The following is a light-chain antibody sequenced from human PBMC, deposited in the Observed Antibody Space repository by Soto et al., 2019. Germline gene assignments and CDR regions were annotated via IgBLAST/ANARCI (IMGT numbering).Light chain of an antibody. CDR1: QTISSW. J-gene: IGKJ1*01. CDR2: KAS. V-gene: IGKV1-5*03. CDR3: QHDNRYSEA. Sequence: DIQMTQSPSTLSGSVGERVTITCRASQTISSWLAWYQQKPGKAPKLLIYKASTLKSGVPSRFSGSGSGTEFTQTSSSPPLDGFATYYCQHDNRYSEAFGQGTKVELQ.